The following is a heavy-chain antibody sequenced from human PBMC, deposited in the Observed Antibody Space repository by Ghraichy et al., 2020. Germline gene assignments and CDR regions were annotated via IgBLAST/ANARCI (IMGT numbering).Heavy chain of an antibody. CDR2: IYYSGST. D-gene: IGHD1-26*01. V-gene: IGHV4-59*01. CDR1: GGSISSYY. Sequence: SETLALTCTVSGGSISSYYWSWIRQPPGKGLEWIGYIYYSGSTNYNPSLKSQVTISVDTSKNQFSLKLSSVTAADTAVYYCARAYSGSYYFDYWGQGTLVTVSS. J-gene: IGHJ4*02. CDR3: ARAYSGSYYFDY.